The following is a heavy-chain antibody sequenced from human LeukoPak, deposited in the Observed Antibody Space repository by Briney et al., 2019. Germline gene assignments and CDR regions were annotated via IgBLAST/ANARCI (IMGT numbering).Heavy chain of an antibody. J-gene: IGHJ6*03. CDR2: ISSSSSYI. D-gene: IGHD6-19*01. V-gene: IGHV3-21*01. CDR3: VLAASPPYYYYYDMDV. Sequence: GGSLRLSCAASGFTFSSYSMNWVRQAPGKGLEWVSSISSSSSYIYYADSVKGRFTISRDNAENSLYLQMNSLRAEDTAVYYCVLAASPPYYYYYDMDVWGKGTTVTVSS. CDR1: GFTFSSYS.